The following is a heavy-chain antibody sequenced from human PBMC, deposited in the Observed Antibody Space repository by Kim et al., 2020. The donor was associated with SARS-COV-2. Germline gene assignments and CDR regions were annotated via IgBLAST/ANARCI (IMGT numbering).Heavy chain of an antibody. V-gene: IGHV3-23*03. Sequence: GRFTISRDNSKNTLYLKMNSLRAEDTAVYYCAKSLSRLRYFDWLLSPFDYWGQGTLVTVSS. D-gene: IGHD3-9*01. CDR3: AKSLSRLRYFDWLLSPFDY. J-gene: IGHJ4*02.